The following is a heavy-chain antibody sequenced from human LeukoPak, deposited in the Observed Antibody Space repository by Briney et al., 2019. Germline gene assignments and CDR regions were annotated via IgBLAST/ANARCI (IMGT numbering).Heavy chain of an antibody. CDR2: ISYDGSNK. CDR1: GFTFSSYG. D-gene: IGHD2-21*01. Sequence: GGSLRLSCAASGFTFSSYGMHWVRQAPGKGLEWVAVISYDGSNKYYADSVKGRFTISRDNSKNTLYLQMNSLRAEDTAVYYCAKTQGTIRDYFDYWGQGTLVTVSS. V-gene: IGHV3-30*18. CDR3: AKTQGTIRDYFDY. J-gene: IGHJ4*02.